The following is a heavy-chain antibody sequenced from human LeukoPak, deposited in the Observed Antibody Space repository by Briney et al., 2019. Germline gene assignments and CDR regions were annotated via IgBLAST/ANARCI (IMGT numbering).Heavy chain of an antibody. V-gene: IGHV3-11*01. CDR2: ISGSGTTI. D-gene: IGHD6-6*01. Sequence: NPGGSLRLSCAASGFTFSDYYMSWIRQAPGKGLEWVSYISGSGTTIYYADSVKGRFTISRDNAKDSLYLQMNSLRAEDMALYYCAKDMEHWYSSSPGAFDIWGQGTMVTVSS. CDR1: GFTFSDYY. CDR3: AKDMEHWYSSSPGAFDI. J-gene: IGHJ3*02.